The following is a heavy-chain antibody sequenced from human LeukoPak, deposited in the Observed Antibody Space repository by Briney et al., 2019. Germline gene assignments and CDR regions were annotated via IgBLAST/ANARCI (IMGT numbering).Heavy chain of an antibody. CDR1: GFTFSSYG. D-gene: IGHD5-18*01. V-gene: IGHV3-23*01. CDR2: ISGSGGST. Sequence: GGSLRLSCAASGFTFSSYGMSWVRQAPGKGLEWVSAISGSGGSTYYADSVKGRFTISRDNSKNTLYLQMNSLRAEDTAVYYCARGRGYSYGELDYWGQGTLVTVSS. CDR3: ARGRGYSYGELDY. J-gene: IGHJ4*02.